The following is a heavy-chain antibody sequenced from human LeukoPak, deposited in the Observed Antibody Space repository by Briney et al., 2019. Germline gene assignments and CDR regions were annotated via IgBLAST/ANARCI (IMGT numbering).Heavy chain of an antibody. CDR1: DGSISGTPYY. V-gene: IGHV4-61*01. Sequence: SETLSLTCTVSDGSISGTPYYWGWFRQPPGKGPEWIGYIYYSGSTNYNPSLKSRVTISVDTSKNQFSLKLSSVTAADTAVYYCARDGADSENWFDPWGQGTLVTVSS. J-gene: IGHJ5*02. CDR3: ARDGADSENWFDP. D-gene: IGHD1-26*01. CDR2: IYYSGST.